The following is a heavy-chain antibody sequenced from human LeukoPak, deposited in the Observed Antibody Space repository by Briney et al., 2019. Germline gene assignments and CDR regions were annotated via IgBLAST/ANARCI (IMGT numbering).Heavy chain of an antibody. CDR1: GGSISSGSYY. V-gene: IGHV4-61*02. Sequence: PSETLSLTCTVSGGSISSGSYYWRWIRQPAGKGLEWIARIYTSGSTNYNPSLKSRVTISVDTSKNQFSLKLSSVTAADTAVYYCARTTYHWGQGTLVTVSS. CDR3: ARTTYH. J-gene: IGHJ5*02. D-gene: IGHD4-17*01. CDR2: IYTSGST.